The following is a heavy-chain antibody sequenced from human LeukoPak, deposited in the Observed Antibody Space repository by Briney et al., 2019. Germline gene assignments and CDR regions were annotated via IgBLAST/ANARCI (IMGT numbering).Heavy chain of an antibody. V-gene: IGHV3-21*01. Sequence: GGSLRLYCAASGFTFSSYSMNWVRQAPGKGLEWVSSISSSSSYIYYADSVKGRFTISRDNAKNSLYLQMNSLRAEDTAVYYCARVGVVGAIDYWGQGTLVTVSS. CDR1: GFTFSSYS. CDR3: ARVGVVGAIDY. D-gene: IGHD1-26*01. J-gene: IGHJ4*02. CDR2: ISSSSSYI.